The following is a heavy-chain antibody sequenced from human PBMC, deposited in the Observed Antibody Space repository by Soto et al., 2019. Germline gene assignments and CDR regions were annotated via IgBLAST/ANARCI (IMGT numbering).Heavy chain of an antibody. J-gene: IGHJ4*02. D-gene: IGHD6-6*01. V-gene: IGHV3-21*01. CDR3: AGYSSASDSDRFDH. CDR1: GFTFSSYK. Sequence: EVQLVESGGGLVKPGGSLRLSCTASGFTFSSYKMNWVRQAPGKGLEWVSCISGSSSDIYYAESVKGRFTISRDNGKNSLYLQMSSLGVEDTAVYYCAGYSSASDSDRFDHWGQGTVVTVSS. CDR2: ISGSSSDI.